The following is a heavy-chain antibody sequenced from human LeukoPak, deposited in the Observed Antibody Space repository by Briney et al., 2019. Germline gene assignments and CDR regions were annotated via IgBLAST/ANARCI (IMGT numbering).Heavy chain of an antibody. D-gene: IGHD6-13*01. V-gene: IGHV4-59*12. J-gene: IGHJ5*02. Sequence: SPTLSLTCTLSAGSISNYYCSWIRQPPGKGLDWIGYIYYSGSTNYNPSLKSRVTISVDTSRNQFSLEMSSVTAADTAVYYCARGRGARSSRWYNWFDPWGQGTLVTVSS. CDR1: AGSISNYY. CDR3: ARGRGARSSRWYNWFDP. CDR2: IYYSGST.